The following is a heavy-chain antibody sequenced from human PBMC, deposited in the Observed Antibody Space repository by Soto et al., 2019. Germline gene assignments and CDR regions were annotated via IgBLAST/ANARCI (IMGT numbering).Heavy chain of an antibody. CDR1: GYMFVTYG. Sequence: WASVKVSCKASGYMFVTYGINWVRQAPGQGLEWMGWISAYNGNTNYAQKLQGRVTMTTDTSTSTAYMELRSLRSDDTAVYYCARSPPVDTAMVTPPGWFDPWGQGTMVTVYS. CDR2: ISAYNGNT. V-gene: IGHV1-18*01. D-gene: IGHD5-18*01. CDR3: ARSPPVDTAMVTPPGWFDP. J-gene: IGHJ5*02.